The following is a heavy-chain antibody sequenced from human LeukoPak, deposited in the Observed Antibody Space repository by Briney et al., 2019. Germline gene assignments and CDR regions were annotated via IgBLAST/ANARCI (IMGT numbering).Heavy chain of an antibody. V-gene: IGHV3-48*04. D-gene: IGHD2-2*01. J-gene: IGHJ4*02. Sequence: GGSLRLSCAASGFTFSSYSMNWVRQAPGKGLEWVSYISKGSDRIYHADSVKGRFTISRDNAKNSLYLQMDSLRAEDTAVYYCARDLLNDEGSSYFFDQWGQGTLVTVSS. CDR3: ARDLLNDEGSSYFFDQ. CDR2: ISKGSDRI. CDR1: GFTFSSYS.